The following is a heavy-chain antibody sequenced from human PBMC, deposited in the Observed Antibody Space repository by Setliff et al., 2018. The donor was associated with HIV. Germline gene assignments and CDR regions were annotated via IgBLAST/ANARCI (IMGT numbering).Heavy chain of an antibody. Sequence: SETLSLTCSVSGGSISGYYWNWVRQPPGKGLEWRGYIYYSGSTDYNPALKRRVTISLDTSKNQFSLKLSSVTAADTAVYYCARGAYYNFWGGYSAGGGSLGPWGQGTLVTVSS. CDR2: IYYSGST. D-gene: IGHD3-3*01. CDR1: GGSISGYY. V-gene: IGHV4-59*01. J-gene: IGHJ5*02. CDR3: ARGAYYNFWGGYSAGGGSLGP.